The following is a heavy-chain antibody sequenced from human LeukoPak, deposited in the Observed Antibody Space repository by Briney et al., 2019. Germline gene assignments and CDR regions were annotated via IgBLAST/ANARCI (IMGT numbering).Heavy chain of an antibody. D-gene: IGHD4-17*01. CDR1: GGSMSSTSYY. CDR3: GRSATVTTGYFDY. V-gene: IGHV4-39*07. Sequence: SETLSLTCTVSGGSMSSTSYYWGWIRQPPGKGLEWIGSIYYSGSTYYNPSLKSRVTISIDTSKNLFSLKLDSLTAADTAVYYCGRSATVTTGYFDYWGRGTLVAVSP. CDR2: IYYSGST. J-gene: IGHJ4*02.